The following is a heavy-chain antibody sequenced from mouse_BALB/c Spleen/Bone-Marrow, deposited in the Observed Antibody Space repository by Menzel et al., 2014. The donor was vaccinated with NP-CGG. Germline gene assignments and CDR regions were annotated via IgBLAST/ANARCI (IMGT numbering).Heavy chain of an antibody. CDR2: IRLKSNNYAT. Sequence: EVMLVESGGGLVQPGGSMKLSCVASGFTFSNYWMNWVRRSPEKGLEWVAEIRLKSNNYATHYAESVKGRFTISRDDSKSSVYLQMNNLRAEDTGIYYCTTGFAYWGQGTLDTVSA. CDR1: GFTFSNYW. CDR3: TTGFAY. J-gene: IGHJ3*01. V-gene: IGHV6-6*02.